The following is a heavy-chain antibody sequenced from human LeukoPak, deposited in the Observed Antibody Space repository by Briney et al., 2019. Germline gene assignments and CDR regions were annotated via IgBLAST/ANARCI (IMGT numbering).Heavy chain of an antibody. J-gene: IGHJ4*02. D-gene: IGHD3-10*01. CDR3: ARRGRNYYGSGSYFYYFDY. CDR1: GGSFSGYY. Sequence: SETLSLTCAVYGGSFSGYYWSWIRQPPGKGLEWIGEINHSGSTNYNPSLKSRVTISVDTSKNQFSPKLSSVTAADTAVYYCARRGRNYYGSGSYFYYFDYWGQGTLVTVSS. V-gene: IGHV4-34*01. CDR2: INHSGST.